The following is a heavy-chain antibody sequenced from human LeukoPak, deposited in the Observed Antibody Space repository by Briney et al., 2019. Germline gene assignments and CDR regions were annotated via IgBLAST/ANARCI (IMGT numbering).Heavy chain of an antibody. Sequence: ASVKVSCKASGYTFTSYAMNWVRRAPGQGLEWMGWINTNTGNPTYAQGFTGRFVFSLDTSVSTTYLQISSLKAEDTAVYYCARDRWGDGYNYFHAFDIWGQGTMVTVSS. CDR1: GYTFTSYA. D-gene: IGHD5-24*01. CDR3: ARDRWGDGYNYFHAFDI. V-gene: IGHV7-4-1*02. CDR2: INTNTGNP. J-gene: IGHJ3*02.